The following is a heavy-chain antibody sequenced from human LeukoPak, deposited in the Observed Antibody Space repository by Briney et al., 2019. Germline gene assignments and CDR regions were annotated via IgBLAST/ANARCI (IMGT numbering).Heavy chain of an antibody. D-gene: IGHD3-9*01. CDR2: INPNSGGT. J-gene: IGHJ4*02. Sequence: ASVKVSCKASGYTFTGYYMHWVRQAPGQGLEWMGWINPNSGGTNYAQKFQGRVTMTRDTSNSTAYMELSRLRSDDTAVYYCARVRYILTGYLDYWGQGTLVTVSS. CDR1: GYTFTGYY. CDR3: ARVRYILTGYLDY. V-gene: IGHV1-2*02.